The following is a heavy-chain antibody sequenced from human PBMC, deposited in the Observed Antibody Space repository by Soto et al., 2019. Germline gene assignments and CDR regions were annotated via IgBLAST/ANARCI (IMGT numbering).Heavy chain of an antibody. CDR1: GGSFSDYS. Sequence: PSETLSLTCAVYGGSFSDYSWTWLRQPPGKGLEWIGFIYESGTTYYNPSLRSRVSIVVERSQNQFSLKMNSVTAADTAVYFCARGDSNSHSADWFDPWGHGTLVTVSS. D-gene: IGHD4-4*01. CDR3: ARGDSNSHSADWFDP. CDR2: IYESGTT. J-gene: IGHJ5*02. V-gene: IGHV4-34*11.